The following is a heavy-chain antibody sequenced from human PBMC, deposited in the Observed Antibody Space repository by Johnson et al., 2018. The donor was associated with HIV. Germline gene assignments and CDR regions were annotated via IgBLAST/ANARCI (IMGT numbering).Heavy chain of an antibody. V-gene: IGHV3-30-3*01. CDR3: ARGAQFGTVSHDAFDI. D-gene: IGHD1-7*01. Sequence: QVQLVESGGGVVQPGRSLRLSCAASGFTFSSYAMHWVRQAPGQGLEWVAVISYDGSNKYYADSVKGRFTISRANAKNSLYLQIHSLRAEDTAVYYCARGAQFGTVSHDAFDIWGQGTMVTVSS. J-gene: IGHJ3*02. CDR1: GFTFSSYA. CDR2: ISYDGSNK.